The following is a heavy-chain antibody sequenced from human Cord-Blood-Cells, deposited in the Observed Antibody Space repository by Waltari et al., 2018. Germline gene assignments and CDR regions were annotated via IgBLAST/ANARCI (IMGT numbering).Heavy chain of an antibody. D-gene: IGHD6-6*01. CDR3: AKNRGYSSSSGGFDY. Sequence: QVQLVESGGGVVQPGRSLSLSCAASGFTLSRFGLLWVRQAPGKGLEWVAVISYDGSNKYYADSVKGRFTISRDNSKNTLYLQMNSLRAEDTAVYYCAKNRGYSSSSGGFDYWGQGTLVTVSS. V-gene: IGHV3-30*18. J-gene: IGHJ4*02. CDR1: GFTLSRFG. CDR2: ISYDGSNK.